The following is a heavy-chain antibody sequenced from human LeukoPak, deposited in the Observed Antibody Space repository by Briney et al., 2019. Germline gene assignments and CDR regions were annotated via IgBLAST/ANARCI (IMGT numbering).Heavy chain of an antibody. CDR1: GFTFSSYS. J-gene: IGHJ6*02. CDR3: ARDMLEYYGSGNYYYGMDV. D-gene: IGHD3-10*01. CDR2: ISSSSSTI. V-gene: IGHV3-48*01. Sequence: PGGSLRLSCAASGFTFSSYSMNWVRQAPGKGLEWVSYISSSSSTIYYADSVKGRFTISRDNAKNSLYLQMNSLRAEDTAVYYCARDMLEYYGSGNYYYGMDVWGQGTTVTVS.